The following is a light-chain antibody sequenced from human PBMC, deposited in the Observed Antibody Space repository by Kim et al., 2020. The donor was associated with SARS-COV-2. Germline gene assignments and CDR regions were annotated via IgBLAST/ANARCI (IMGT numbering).Light chain of an antibody. J-gene: IGLJ1*01. CDR2: RTN. V-gene: IGLV10-54*01. CDR1: SNDVGSHG. Sequence: QPATPPGTGSSNDVGSHGAAWLQQHQGHPPKLLSYRTNNRPSGISERFSASRSGNTASLTITGLQPEDEADYYCSSWVSSLTGYVLGSGTKVTVL. CDR3: SSWVSSLTGYV.